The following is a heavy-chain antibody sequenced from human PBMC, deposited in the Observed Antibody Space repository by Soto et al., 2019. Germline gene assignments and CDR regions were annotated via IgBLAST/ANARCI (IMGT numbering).Heavy chain of an antibody. J-gene: IGHJ6*02. CDR1: GGTFSSYA. Sequence: QVQLVQSGAEVKKPGSSVKVSCKASGGTFSSYAISWVRQAPGQGLEWMGGIIPIFGRANYAQKFQGRVTITADESTSTADMVLSSMRSEDKAVYYCARDRGSGYYYYGMDVWGQGTTVTDSS. CDR2: IIPIFGRA. CDR3: ARDRGSGYYYYGMDV. D-gene: IGHD3-10*01. V-gene: IGHV1-69*01.